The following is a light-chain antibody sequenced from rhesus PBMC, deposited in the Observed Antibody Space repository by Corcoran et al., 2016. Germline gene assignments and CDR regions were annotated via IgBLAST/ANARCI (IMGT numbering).Light chain of an antibody. CDR3: SSYANSCNYI. V-gene: IGLV2-13*03. J-gene: IGLJ1*01. Sequence: QSSPTQSPSVSGSPGQSVTISCTGTSSDISGYDRVSWFQQHPGKAPKLMIYDVSKRPSGVSDRFSGSKSDNTASLTISGLQPEDEADYYCSSYANSCNYIFGAGTRLTVL. CDR1: SSDISGYDR. CDR2: DVS.